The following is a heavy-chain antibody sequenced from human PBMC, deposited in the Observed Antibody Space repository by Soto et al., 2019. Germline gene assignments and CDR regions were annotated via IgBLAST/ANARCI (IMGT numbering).Heavy chain of an antibody. Sequence: QVQLQESGPGLVKPSQTLSLTCAVSGVSFSSGGYYWSWIRQLPGKDLEWIGCIYYSGSTYYNPSLKSRVIISVDRPNNQFPLKLSSVTAADTAVYYCARDRAAADGALDYWGQGTLVTVSS. CDR3: ARDRAAADGALDY. CDR2: IYYSGST. D-gene: IGHD6-13*01. CDR1: GVSFSSGGYY. V-gene: IGHV4-31*11. J-gene: IGHJ4*02.